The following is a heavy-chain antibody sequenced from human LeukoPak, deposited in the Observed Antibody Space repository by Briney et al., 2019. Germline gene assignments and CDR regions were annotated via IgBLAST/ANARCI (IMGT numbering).Heavy chain of an antibody. J-gene: IGHJ5*02. Sequence: SETLSLTCTVSSDSLSRYNGSGPARPPGKGGGGSVHISYSGSTKYNPSLQNRVTISIDTSKDQFSLKLSSVPAADTAVYYCAAYDFWSGYGSWGQGTLVTVSS. CDR2: ISYSGST. CDR1: SDSLSRYN. V-gene: IGHV4-59*12. D-gene: IGHD3-3*01. CDR3: AAYDFWSGYGS.